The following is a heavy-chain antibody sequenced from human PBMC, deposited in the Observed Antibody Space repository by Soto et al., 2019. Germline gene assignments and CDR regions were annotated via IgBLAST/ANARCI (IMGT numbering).Heavy chain of an antibody. V-gene: IGHV1-69*06. CDR1: GDTFTTNS. D-gene: IGHD2-8*01. CDR2: IIPVVGTT. Sequence: QVQLVQSGAEVKKPGSSVKVSCKASGDTFTTNSLNWVRQAPGQGLEWMGGIIPVVGTTKYAQKYQDRVTITGDKATNTAYMELSSLRSDDTAVYYCARGLLYATTYFDYWGQGTPVTGSS. CDR3: ARGLLYATTYFDY. J-gene: IGHJ4*02.